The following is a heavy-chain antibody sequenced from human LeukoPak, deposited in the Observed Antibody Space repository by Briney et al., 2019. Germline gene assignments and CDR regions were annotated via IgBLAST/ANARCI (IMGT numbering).Heavy chain of an antibody. CDR1: GYSLRSGYY. D-gene: IGHD6-6*01. J-gene: IGHJ4*02. V-gene: IGHV4-38-2*02. CDR3: AREMDREQLADFDY. Sequence: SETLSLTCAVSGYSLRSGYYWGWIRRPPGKGRNWIGSFYHRGSTSYNPSLKSRIRISLDTSKNQFSLKLSSVTAADTVVYYCAREMDREQLADFDYWGEGTLVTVSS. CDR2: FYHRGST.